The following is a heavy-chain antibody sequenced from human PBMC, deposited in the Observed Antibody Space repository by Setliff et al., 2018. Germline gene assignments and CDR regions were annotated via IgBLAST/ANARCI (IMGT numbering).Heavy chain of an antibody. CDR3: AKGVGIQLWLRGDAFDI. CDR2: IYSGGST. V-gene: IGHV3-53*01. D-gene: IGHD5-18*01. CDR1: GFTVSSNY. J-gene: IGHJ3*02. Sequence: PGGSLRLSCAASGFTVSSNYMSWVRQAPGKGLEWVSVIYSGGSTYYADSVKGRFTISRDNSKNTLYLQMNSLRAEDTAVYYCAKGVGIQLWLRGDAFDIWGQGTMVTVSS.